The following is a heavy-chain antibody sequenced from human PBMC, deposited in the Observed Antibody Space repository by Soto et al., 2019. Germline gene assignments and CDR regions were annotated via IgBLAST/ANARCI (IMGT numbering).Heavy chain of an antibody. CDR2: IYGGGTT. V-gene: IGHV3-53*01. Sequence: EVQLVESGGGLIQPGGSLRLSCAASGFTVSSKYMTWVRQAPGKGLEWVSVIYGGGTTYYADSVKGRFTISRDNSKNTLNLQVNSLRAEDTAVYYCVQTTGWPGFDFWGQGTLVTVSS. CDR3: VQTTGWPGFDF. D-gene: IGHD6-19*01. J-gene: IGHJ4*02. CDR1: GFTVSSKY.